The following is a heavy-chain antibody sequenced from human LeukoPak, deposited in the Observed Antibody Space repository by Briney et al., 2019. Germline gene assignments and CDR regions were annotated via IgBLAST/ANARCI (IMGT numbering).Heavy chain of an antibody. CDR2: IWYDGSNK. J-gene: IGHJ4*02. V-gene: IGHV3-33*01. CDR1: GFTFSSYG. Sequence: GGSLRLSCAASGFTFSSYGMHWVRQAPGKGLEWVAVIWYDGSNKYYADSVKGRFTISRNNSKNTLYLQMNSLRAEDTAVYYCARGEYYYGSGSPSTFDYWGQGTLVTVSS. CDR3: ARGEYYYGSGSPSTFDY. D-gene: IGHD3-10*01.